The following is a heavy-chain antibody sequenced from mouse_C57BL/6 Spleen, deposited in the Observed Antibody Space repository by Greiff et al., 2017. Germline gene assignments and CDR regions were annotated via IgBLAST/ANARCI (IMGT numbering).Heavy chain of an antibody. Sequence: QVQLKQSGAELAKPGASVKLSCKASGYTFTSYWMHWVKQRPGQGLEWIGYINPSSGYTKYNQKFKDKATLTADKSSNTAYMQLSSLTYEDSAVYYCARSGYGNYDYAMDYWGQGTSVTVSS. V-gene: IGHV1-7*01. J-gene: IGHJ4*01. D-gene: IGHD2-1*01. CDR2: INPSSGYT. CDR1: GYTFTSYW. CDR3: ARSGYGNYDYAMDY.